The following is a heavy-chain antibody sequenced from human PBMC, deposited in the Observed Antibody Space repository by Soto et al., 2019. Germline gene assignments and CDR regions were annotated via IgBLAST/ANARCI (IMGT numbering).Heavy chain of an antibody. V-gene: IGHV3-30-3*01. CDR2: ISYDGSNK. CDR3: AKGRGPYFYYAMDV. Sequence: QVQLVESGGGVVQPGRSLRLSCAASGFTFSDSAIHWVRQAPGKGLEWVAIISYDGSNKYYADSVKGRFTISRDNSKNTLSLQMNSLRAEDTAVYYCAKGRGPYFYYAMDVWGQGTTVTVSS. D-gene: IGHD3-16*01. CDR1: GFTFSDSA. J-gene: IGHJ6*02.